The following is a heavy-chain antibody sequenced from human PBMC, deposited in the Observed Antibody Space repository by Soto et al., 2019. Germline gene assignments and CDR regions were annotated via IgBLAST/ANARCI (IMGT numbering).Heavy chain of an antibody. CDR2: IYYSGST. V-gene: IGHV4-31*03. CDR1: GGPISSGGYY. J-gene: IGHJ5*02. CDR3: AREKIVVVPAAIGSGSWFDP. D-gene: IGHD2-2*01. Sequence: SETLSLTCTVSGGPISSGGYYWSWIRQHPGKGLEWIGYIYYSGSTYYNPSLKSRVTISVDTSKNQFSLKLSSVTAADTAVYYCAREKIVVVPAAIGSGSWFDPWGQGTLVTVSS.